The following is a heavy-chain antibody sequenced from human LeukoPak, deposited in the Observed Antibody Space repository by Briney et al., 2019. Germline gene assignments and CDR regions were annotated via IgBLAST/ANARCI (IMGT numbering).Heavy chain of an antibody. CDR2: MYLSGTT. J-gene: IGHJ4*02. D-gene: IGHD3-22*01. V-gene: IGHV4-4*02. Sequence: PSGTLSLTCTVSGDSINSLDLWSWVRQPPGKGLEWIREMYLSGTTHSNSSVKSRVTISIDKSKNQFSLNLSSVTAADTAVYYCAGLVGRYSSGLYYYYFDYWGQGTLVTVSS. CDR1: GDSINSLDL. CDR3: AGLVGRYSSGLYYYYFDY.